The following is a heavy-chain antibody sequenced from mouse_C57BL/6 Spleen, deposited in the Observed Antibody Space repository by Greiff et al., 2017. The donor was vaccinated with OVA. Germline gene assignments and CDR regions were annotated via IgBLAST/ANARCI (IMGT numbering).Heavy chain of an antibody. CDR2: INPNNGGT. J-gene: IGHJ2*01. CDR3: ARGGITTVEDYFDY. D-gene: IGHD1-1*01. V-gene: IGHV1-26*01. Sequence: EVQLQQSGPELVKPGASVKISCKASGYTFTDYYMNWVKQSHGKSLEWIGDINPNNGGTSYNQKFKGKATLTVDKSSSTAYMELRSLTSEDSAVYYCARGGITTVEDYFDYWGQGTTLTVSS. CDR1: GYTFTDYY.